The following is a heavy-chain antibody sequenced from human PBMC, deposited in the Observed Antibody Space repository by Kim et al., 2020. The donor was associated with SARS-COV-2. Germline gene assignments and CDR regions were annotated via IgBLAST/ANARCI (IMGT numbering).Heavy chain of an antibody. CDR2: IYSGGSST. CDR1: GFTFSSYA. D-gene: IGHD6-13*01. CDR3: AKGLYSSSWYVDY. Sequence: GGSLRLSCAASGFTFSSYAMSWVRQAPGKGLEWVSVIYSGGSSTYYADPVKGRFTISRDNSKNTLYLQMNSLRAEDTAVYYCAKGLYSSSWYVDYWGQGTLVTVSS. V-gene: IGHV3-23*03. J-gene: IGHJ4*02.